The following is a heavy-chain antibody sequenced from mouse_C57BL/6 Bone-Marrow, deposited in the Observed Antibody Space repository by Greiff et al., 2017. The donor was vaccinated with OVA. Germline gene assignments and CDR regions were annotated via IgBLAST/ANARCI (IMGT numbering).Heavy chain of an antibody. CDR3: ATTVVADAMDY. J-gene: IGHJ4*01. CDR1: GFTFSSYG. CDR2: IRSGGSYT. V-gene: IGHV5-6*01. D-gene: IGHD1-1*01. Sequence: EVQLQQSGGDLVKPGGSLKLSCAASGFTFSSYGMSWVRQTPDKRLEWVATIRSGGSYTYYPDSVKGRFTISRDNAKNTLYLQISSLKSEDTAMYYCATTVVADAMDYWGQGTSVTVSS.